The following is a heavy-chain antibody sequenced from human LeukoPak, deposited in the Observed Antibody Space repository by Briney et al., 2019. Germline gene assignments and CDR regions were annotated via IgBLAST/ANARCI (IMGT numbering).Heavy chain of an antibody. V-gene: IGHV1-3*01. D-gene: IGHD3-10*01. CDR2: INAGNGNT. Sequence: ASVKVSCKASGYTFTSYAMHWVRQAPGQRLEWMGWINAGNGNTKYSQKFQGRVTITRDTSASTAYMELSSLRSEDTAVYYCARYARFGSGDDAFDIWGQGTMVTVSS. CDR3: ARYARFGSGDDAFDI. CDR1: GYTFTSYA. J-gene: IGHJ3*02.